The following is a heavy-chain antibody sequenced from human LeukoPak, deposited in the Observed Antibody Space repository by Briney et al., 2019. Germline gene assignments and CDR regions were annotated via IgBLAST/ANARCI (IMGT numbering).Heavy chain of an antibody. CDR3: TLRGSGSHYEGASVY. J-gene: IGHJ4*02. Sequence: GGSLRLSCAASGFTVTNDCMSGVRQAPGKGREGVSVIYRGGNTYYADSVQGRFTISRDHSNNTLYLQMNSLRADDTAVYYCTLRGSGSHYEGASVYWGRGTLVTVSS. CDR2: IYRGGNT. D-gene: IGHD3-10*01. CDR1: GFTVTNDC. V-gene: IGHV3-66*01.